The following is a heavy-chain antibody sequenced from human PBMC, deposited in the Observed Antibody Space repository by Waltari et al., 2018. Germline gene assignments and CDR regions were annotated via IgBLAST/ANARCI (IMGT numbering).Heavy chain of an antibody. D-gene: IGHD6-13*01. Sequence: QVQLVQSGAEVKKPGASVKVSCKASGCTFTSYAIHWVRQATGQGLEWMGWMNPNSGNTGYAQKFQGRVTMTRNTSISTAYMELSSLRSEDTAVYYCARDSSSWSYNWFDPWGQGTLVTVSS. CDR3: ARDSSSWSYNWFDP. CDR1: GCTFTSYA. V-gene: IGHV1-8*01. CDR2: MNPNSGNT. J-gene: IGHJ5*02.